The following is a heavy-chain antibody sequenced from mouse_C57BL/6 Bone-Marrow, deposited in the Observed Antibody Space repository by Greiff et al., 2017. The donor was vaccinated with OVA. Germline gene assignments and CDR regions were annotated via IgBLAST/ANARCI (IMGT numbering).Heavy chain of an antibody. Sequence: QVQLQQPGAELVKPGASVKLSCKASGYTFTSYWMHWVKQRPGQGLEWIGMIHPNSGSTNYNEKFKSKATLTVDKSSSTAYMQLSSLTSEDSAVYYCASSYYGSSPLAMDYWGQGTSVTVSS. CDR3: ASSYYGSSPLAMDY. CDR2: IHPNSGST. CDR1: GYTFTSYW. D-gene: IGHD1-1*01. J-gene: IGHJ4*01. V-gene: IGHV1-64*01.